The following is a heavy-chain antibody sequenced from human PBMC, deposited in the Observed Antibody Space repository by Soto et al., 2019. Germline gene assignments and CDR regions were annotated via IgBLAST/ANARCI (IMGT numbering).Heavy chain of an antibody. Sequence: QLQLQESGPGLVKPSETLSLTCTVSGGFISRSSYYWGWIRQPPGKGPEWIATIYYTGTSYYNPSLKSRITISVDTSNNQFSLKLSSVTAADTGVYYCATGWVVNTAMVPHDCGQGTLVTVSS. D-gene: IGHD5-18*01. CDR2: IYYTGTS. CDR1: GGFISRSSYY. CDR3: ATGWVVNTAMVPHD. V-gene: IGHV4-39*01. J-gene: IGHJ4*02.